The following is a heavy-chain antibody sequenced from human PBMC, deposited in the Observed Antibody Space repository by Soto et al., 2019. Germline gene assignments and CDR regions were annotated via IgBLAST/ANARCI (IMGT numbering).Heavy chain of an antibody. V-gene: IGHV3-21*01. CDR2: ISSGSSYI. J-gene: IGHJ4*02. CDR3: ARDLGQYSSSHY. CDR1: GFTFSSYS. Sequence: EVQLVESGGGLVKPGGSLRLSCAASGFTFSSYSMNWVRQAPGKGLEWVSSISSGSSYIYYADSVKGRFTISRDNAKNSLYLQMNSLRAEDTAVYYCARDLGQYSSSHYWGQGTLVTVSS. D-gene: IGHD6-6*01.